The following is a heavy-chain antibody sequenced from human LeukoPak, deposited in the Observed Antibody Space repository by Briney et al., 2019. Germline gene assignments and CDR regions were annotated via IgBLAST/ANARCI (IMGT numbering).Heavy chain of an antibody. D-gene: IGHD5-12*01. CDR3: SRELIGYTGYVDY. CDR2: ISNNGGNK. J-gene: IGHJ4*02. Sequence: GGSLRLSCAASGFTFSRYAIHWVRRAPRKGLEWVALISNNGGNKYYADSVKGRFTISRDNSKNTLYPQMNSLRAEDTAVYYCSRELIGYTGYVDYWGQGTLVTVSS. CDR1: GFTFSRYA. V-gene: IGHV3-30-3*01.